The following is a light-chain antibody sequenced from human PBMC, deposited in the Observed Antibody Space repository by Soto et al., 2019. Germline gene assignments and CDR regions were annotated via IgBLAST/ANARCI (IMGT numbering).Light chain of an antibody. Sequence: QSALTQPASVSGSPGQSITISCGGTSGDIGDYNYVSWYQQHPGKVPKVIIYDVSNRPSEVSYRFSGTKSGNTASLTVSGLQAEDEADYYCCSYTRSGTLIFGTGTKVTVL. CDR1: SGDIGDYNY. CDR2: DVS. CDR3: CSYTRSGTLI. J-gene: IGLJ1*01. V-gene: IGLV2-14*01.